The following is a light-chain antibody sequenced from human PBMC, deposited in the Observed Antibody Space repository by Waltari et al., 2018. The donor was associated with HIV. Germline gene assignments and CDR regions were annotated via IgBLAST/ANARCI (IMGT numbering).Light chain of an antibody. J-gene: IGLJ3*02. V-gene: IGLV2-14*01. CDR2: DVS. CDR1: SSDVGGYTY. Sequence: QSALTQPASVSGSPGQSITLPCTGTSSDVGGYTYVSWYQQHPGKAPKLMIYDVSNRPSGVSNRFSGSKSGNTASLTISGLQAEDEADYYCSSYTSSSTPWVFGGGTKLTVL. CDR3: SSYTSSSTPWV.